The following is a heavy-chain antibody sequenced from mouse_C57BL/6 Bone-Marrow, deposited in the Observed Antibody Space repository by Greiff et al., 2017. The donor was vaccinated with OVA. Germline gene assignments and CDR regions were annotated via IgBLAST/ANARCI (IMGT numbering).Heavy chain of an antibody. D-gene: IGHD6-1*01. CDR2: IWTGGGT. CDR1: GFSLTSYA. V-gene: IGHV2-9-1*01. Sequence: VQVVESGPGLVAPSQSLSITCTVSGFSLTSYAISWVRQPPGKGLEWLGVIWTGGGTNYNSALKSRLSTSKDNSKSQVFLKMNSLQTDDTARYYCARNRQGVPYYFDYWGQGTTLTVSS. J-gene: IGHJ2*01. CDR3: ARNRQGVPYYFDY.